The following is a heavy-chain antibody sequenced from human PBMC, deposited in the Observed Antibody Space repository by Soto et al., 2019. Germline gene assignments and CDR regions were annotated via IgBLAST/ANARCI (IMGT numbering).Heavy chain of an antibody. CDR3: RSGSPVQY. V-gene: IGHV3-15*01. CDR2: IRSKPDVGTT. Sequence: WGSLRLSCAGSGFSFINAWITWVRQAPGKGLEWVGRIRSKPDVGTTDYAAPVKSRFSISRDDSQNTVYLQMDSLKTEDTAVYYYRSGSPVQYWGQGTMVTVSS. D-gene: IGHD1-26*01. J-gene: IGHJ1*01. CDR1: GFSFINAW.